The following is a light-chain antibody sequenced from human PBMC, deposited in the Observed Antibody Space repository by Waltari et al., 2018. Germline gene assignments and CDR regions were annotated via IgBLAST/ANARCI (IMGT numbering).Light chain of an antibody. Sequence: QSALTQPRSVSGSPGQSVTISCTGTSSDVGGYNYVSWYQQHPGKAPKLMIYDVGKRPSGVPDRFSGSKSGNTASLTISGLQAEDEADYYCCSYAGSYTWGFGGGTKLTVL. CDR3: CSYAGSYTWG. V-gene: IGLV2-11*01. J-gene: IGLJ3*02. CDR1: SSDVGGYNY. CDR2: DVG.